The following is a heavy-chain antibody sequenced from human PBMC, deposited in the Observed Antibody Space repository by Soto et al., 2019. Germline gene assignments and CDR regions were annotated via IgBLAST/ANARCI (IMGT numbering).Heavy chain of an antibody. CDR2: INPNSGGT. J-gene: IGHJ3*02. CDR3: ARLKGIAVADDAFDI. V-gene: IGHV1-2*02. D-gene: IGHD6-19*01. CDR1: GYTFTGYY. Sequence: RASVKVSCKASGYTFTGYYMHWVRQAPGQGLEWMGWINPNSGGTSYAQKFQGRVTMTRDTSISTAYMELSRLRSDDTAVYYCARLKGIAVADDAFDIWGQGTMVTVSS.